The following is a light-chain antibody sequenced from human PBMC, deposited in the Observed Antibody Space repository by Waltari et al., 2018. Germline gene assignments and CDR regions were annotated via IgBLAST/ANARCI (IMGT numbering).Light chain of an antibody. CDR2: GAS. CDR1: QSISNW. Sequence: DIQMTQSPSTLSASVGDRVTITRRASQSISNWLAWYQQKPGKAPKVLIYGASSLESGVPSRFSGSGSGTEFTLTISSLQPDDFATYYCQQYNDYSTWTFGQGTKVEIK. V-gene: IGKV1-5*03. CDR3: QQYNDYSTWT. J-gene: IGKJ1*01.